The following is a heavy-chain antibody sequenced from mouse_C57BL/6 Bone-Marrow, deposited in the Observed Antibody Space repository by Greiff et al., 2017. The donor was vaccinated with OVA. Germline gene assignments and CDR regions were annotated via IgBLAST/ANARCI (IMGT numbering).Heavy chain of an antibody. CDR3: ARGDGNYGDYFDY. V-gene: IGHV1-80*01. CDR1: GYAFSSYW. Sequence: QVQLKESGAELVKPGASVKISCKASGYAFSSYWMNWVKQRPGKGLEWIGQIYPGDGDTNYNGKFKGKATLTADKSSSTAYMQLSSLTSEDSAVYFCARGDGNYGDYFDYWGQGTTLTVSS. CDR2: IYPGDGDT. J-gene: IGHJ2*01. D-gene: IGHD2-1*01.